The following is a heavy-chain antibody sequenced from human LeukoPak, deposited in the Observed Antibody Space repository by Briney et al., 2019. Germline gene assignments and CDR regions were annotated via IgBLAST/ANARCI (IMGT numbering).Heavy chain of an antibody. CDR3: ARPYRNYYDSSGYYYEYFQH. CDR2: IYPGDSDT. Sequence: GESLQISCKGSGYSFTSYWIGWVRQMPGKGLEWMGIIYPGDSDTRYSPSFQGQVTISADKSISTAYLQWSSLKASDTAMYYCARPYRNYYDSSGYYYEYFQHWGQGTLVTVSS. D-gene: IGHD3-22*01. CDR1: GYSFTSYW. V-gene: IGHV5-51*01. J-gene: IGHJ1*01.